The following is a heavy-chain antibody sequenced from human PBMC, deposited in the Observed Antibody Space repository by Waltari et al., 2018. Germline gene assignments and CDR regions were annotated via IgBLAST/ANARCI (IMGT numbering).Heavy chain of an antibody. CDR1: GYTFTSYY. V-gene: IGHV1-46*01. J-gene: IGHJ6*03. CDR2: INPSGGST. Sequence: QVQLVQSGAEVKKPGASVKVSCKASGYTFTSYYMHWVRQAPGQGLEWMGIINPSGGSTSYAQKFQGRVTMTRDTSTSTVYMELSSLRSEDTAVYYCAREALIDGFYYHMDVWGKGTTVTVSS. D-gene: IGHD3-22*01. CDR3: AREALIDGFYYHMDV.